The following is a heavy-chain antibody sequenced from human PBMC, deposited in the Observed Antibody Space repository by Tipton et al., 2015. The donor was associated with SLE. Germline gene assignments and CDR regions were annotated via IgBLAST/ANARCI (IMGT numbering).Heavy chain of an antibody. D-gene: IGHD5-24*01. Sequence: TLSLTCAVFGGSISRNNWWGWIRQPPGMPLEWIGYIHYSGGTYYNPSLKSRVTMSVDTSKNQFSLRLSSVTAVDTAVYYCARRAGDSYNSPFDYWGQGNLVTVSS. CDR2: IHYSGGT. V-gene: IGHV4-28*01. CDR3: ARRAGDSYNSPFDY. CDR1: GGSISRNNW. J-gene: IGHJ4*02.